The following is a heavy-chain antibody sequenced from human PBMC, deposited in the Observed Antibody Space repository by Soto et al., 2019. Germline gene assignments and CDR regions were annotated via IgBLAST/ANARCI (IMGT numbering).Heavy chain of an antibody. V-gene: IGHV4-4*02. CDR2: IFHSGST. CDR1: GGSISSSNW. J-gene: IGHJ4*02. CDR3: ATRTVAGTGGFDY. Sequence: PSETRSLTWAVSGGSISSSNWWCFFRQPPGKGLEWIGEIFHSGSTNYNPSLKSRVTISVDKSKNQFSLKLSSVTAADTAVYYCATRTVAGTGGFDYWGQGTLVTVS. D-gene: IGHD6-19*01.